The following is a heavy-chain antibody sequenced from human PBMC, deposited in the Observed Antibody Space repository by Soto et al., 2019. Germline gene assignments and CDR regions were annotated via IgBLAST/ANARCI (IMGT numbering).Heavy chain of an antibody. Sequence: PSETLSLTCTVSGGSISSYYWSWIRQPPGKGLEWIGYIYYSGSTNYNPSLKSRVTISVDTSKNQFSLKLSSVTAADTAVYYCARHTGATLLDYWGQGTLVTVSS. J-gene: IGHJ4*02. CDR2: IYYSGST. CDR1: GGSISSYY. V-gene: IGHV4-59*08. CDR3: ARHTGATLLDY. D-gene: IGHD1-26*01.